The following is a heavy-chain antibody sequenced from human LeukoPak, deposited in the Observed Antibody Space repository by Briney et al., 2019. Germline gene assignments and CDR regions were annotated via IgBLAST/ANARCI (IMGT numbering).Heavy chain of an antibody. CDR1: GFTFSNSA. V-gene: IGHV3-23*01. J-gene: IGHJ4*02. CDR2: ISGSGGST. D-gene: IGHD2-2*01. CDR3: AKDLPARIVVVPAASPDHY. Sequence: GGSLRLSCAASGFTFSNSAMHWVRQAPGKGLEWVSDISGSGGSTYYADSVKGRFTISRDNSKNTLYLQMNSLRAEDTAVYYCAKDLPARIVVVPAASPDHYWGQGTLVTVSS.